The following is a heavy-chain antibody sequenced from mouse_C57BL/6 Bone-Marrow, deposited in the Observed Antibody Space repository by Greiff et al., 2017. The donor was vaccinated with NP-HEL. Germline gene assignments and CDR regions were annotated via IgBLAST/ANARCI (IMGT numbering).Heavy chain of an antibody. Sequence: QVQLQQSGPELVKPGASVKISCKASGYAFSSSWMNWVKQRPGKGLEWIGRIYPGDGDTNYNGKFKGKATLTADKSSSTAYMQLSSLTSEDSAVYFCARSEATVVAKDWFAYWGQGTLVTVSA. CDR1: GYAFSSSW. CDR2: IYPGDGDT. V-gene: IGHV1-82*01. J-gene: IGHJ3*01. CDR3: ARSEATVVAKDWFAY. D-gene: IGHD1-1*01.